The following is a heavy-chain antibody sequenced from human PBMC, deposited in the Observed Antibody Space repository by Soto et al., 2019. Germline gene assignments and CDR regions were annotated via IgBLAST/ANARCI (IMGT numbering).Heavy chain of an antibody. V-gene: IGHV4-4*07. Sequence: SETLSLTCTVSGGSISSYYWSWIRQPAGKGLEWIGRIYTSGSTNYNPSLKSRVTMSVDTSKNQFSLKLSSVTAADTAVYYCAREITSTGDYYYYGMDVWGQGTTVTVSS. J-gene: IGHJ6*02. CDR2: IYTSGST. CDR3: AREITSTGDYYYYGMDV. CDR1: GGSISSYY. D-gene: IGHD7-27*01.